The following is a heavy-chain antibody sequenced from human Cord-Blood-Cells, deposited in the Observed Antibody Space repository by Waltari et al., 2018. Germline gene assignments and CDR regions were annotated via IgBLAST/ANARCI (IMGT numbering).Heavy chain of an antibody. Sequence: QAQLVQSGAEATKPGFSVKVSCKASGGTFRSYAHHWLRQAPGQGLAWMGGIIPIFGTANYAQKFQGRVTITADESTSTAYMELSSLRSEDTAVYYCAKGGGSEPHFDYWGQGTLVTVSS. J-gene: IGHJ4*02. CDR3: AKGGGSEPHFDY. CDR2: IIPIFGTA. CDR1: GGTFRSYA. D-gene: IGHD1-1*01. V-gene: IGHV1-69*01.